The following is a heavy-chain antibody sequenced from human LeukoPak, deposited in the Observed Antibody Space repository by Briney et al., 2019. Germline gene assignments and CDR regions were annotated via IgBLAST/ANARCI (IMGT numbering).Heavy chain of an antibody. CDR1: GYTFTSYY. D-gene: IGHD3-22*01. Sequence: GASVKVSYKASGYTFTSYYMHWVRQAPGQGLEWMGIINPSGGSTSYAQKFQGRVTMTRDMSTSTVYMELSSLRSEDTAVYYCARDKEYGSSGYYRFDYWGQGTLVTVSS. V-gene: IGHV1-46*01. J-gene: IGHJ4*02. CDR3: ARDKEYGSSGYYRFDY. CDR2: INPSGGST.